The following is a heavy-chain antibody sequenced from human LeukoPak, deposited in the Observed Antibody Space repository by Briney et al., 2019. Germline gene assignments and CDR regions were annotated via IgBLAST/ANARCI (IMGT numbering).Heavy chain of an antibody. CDR1: GFTFSSYG. V-gene: IGHV3-48*04. Sequence: GGSLRLSCAASGFTFSSYGMHWVRQAPGKGLEWVSYISSSGTTIYYADSVKGRFTISRDNAKNSLYLQMNSLRAEDTAVYYCARMYSSWYADYWGQGTLVTVSS. D-gene: IGHD6-13*01. CDR2: ISSSGTTI. CDR3: ARMYSSWYADY. J-gene: IGHJ4*02.